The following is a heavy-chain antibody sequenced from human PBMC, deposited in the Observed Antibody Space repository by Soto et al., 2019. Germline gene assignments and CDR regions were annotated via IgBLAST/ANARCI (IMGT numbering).Heavy chain of an antibody. CDR2: IYYSGSA. D-gene: IGHD3-16*02. CDR3: AREVIPAATLGSDAFDI. CDR1: GGSISSDNYF. J-gene: IGHJ3*02. Sequence: QVQLQESGPGLVKPSQTLTLTCSVSGGSISSDNYFWSWIRQPPGKGLEWIGYIYYSGSAHYNPSLKCRFTISVDTSKNQFSLDLFSVTAADTAMYYCAREVIPAATLGSDAFDIWGQGTMVTVSS. V-gene: IGHV4-30-4*01.